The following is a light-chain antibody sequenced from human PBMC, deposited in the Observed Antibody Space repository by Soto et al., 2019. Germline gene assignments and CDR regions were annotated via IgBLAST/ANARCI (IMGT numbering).Light chain of an antibody. J-gene: IGLJ2*01. CDR1: SNDIGAYKY. V-gene: IGLV2-14*01. Sequence: QSVLTQPASVSGSPGQSITISCTGSSNDIGAYKYVSWYQQYPGKAPKLIIFDVSNRPSGVSNRFSGFKSANTAYLTISGVQPEDEADYHCSSYTHIKTVVFGGGTTLTVL. CDR3: SSYTHIKTVV. CDR2: DVS.